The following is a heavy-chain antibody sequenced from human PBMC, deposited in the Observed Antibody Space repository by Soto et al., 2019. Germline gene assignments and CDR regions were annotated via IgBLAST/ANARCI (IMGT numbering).Heavy chain of an antibody. CDR2: MYYTGVT. V-gene: IGHV4-61*01. J-gene: IGHJ6*02. CDR1: GGSVRSGNYF. CDR3: ARGGEPLGYYGLDV. Sequence: SETLSLTCSVSGGSVRSGNYFWNWIRQPPGRGLEWLGYMYYTGVTNYNPSLKSRVSMSVDTSKDQFSLNLTSLIAADTAVYYCARGGEPLGYYGLDVWGQGTTVTVSS.